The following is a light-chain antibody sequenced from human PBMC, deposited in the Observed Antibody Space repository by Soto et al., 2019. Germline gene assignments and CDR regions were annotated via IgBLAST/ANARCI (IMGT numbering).Light chain of an antibody. J-gene: IGKJ1*01. CDR1: QSLVFTDGDTY. Sequence: DTVMTQSPLSLPVTLGQPASISCGSSQSLVFTDGDTYLSWFHQRPGQSPRRLIYKVSNRDSGVRAXXSGGGSGTDFTLRISRVEAEDGGVYYCMQSRGWPWTFGQGTKVEIK. V-gene: IGKV2-30*01. CDR3: MQSRGWPWT. CDR2: KVS.